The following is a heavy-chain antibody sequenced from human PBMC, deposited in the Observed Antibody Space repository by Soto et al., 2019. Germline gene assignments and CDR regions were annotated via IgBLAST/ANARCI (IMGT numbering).Heavy chain of an antibody. Sequence: QITLKESGPTLVKPTQTLTLTCTFSGFSLNTRAVGVGWIRQAPGKALEWHALINWNDDDRYSASLKDRLTITKDTSKNHVVLTMTNIGPVDTATYYCAHRHDLGGFDIWGQGTAVTVSS. V-gene: IGHV2-5*01. J-gene: IGHJ3*02. D-gene: IGHD2-15*01. CDR1: GFSLNTRAVG. CDR2: INWNDDD. CDR3: AHRHDLGGFDI.